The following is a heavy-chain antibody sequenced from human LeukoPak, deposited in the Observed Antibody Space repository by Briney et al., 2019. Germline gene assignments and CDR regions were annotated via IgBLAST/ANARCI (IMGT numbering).Heavy chain of an antibody. Sequence: PGGSLRLSCAASGFTFDNYNMHWVRQAPGKGREWVSLINRDGGSTYYADSVKGRFTIARDNSKSSLYLQMNSLKTEDTALYYCAKDAGDSNGHSFDYWGQGTLVTVSS. CDR1: GFTFDNYN. CDR2: INRDGGST. V-gene: IGHV3-43*01. CDR3: AKDAGDSNGHSFDY. D-gene: IGHD5-18*01. J-gene: IGHJ4*02.